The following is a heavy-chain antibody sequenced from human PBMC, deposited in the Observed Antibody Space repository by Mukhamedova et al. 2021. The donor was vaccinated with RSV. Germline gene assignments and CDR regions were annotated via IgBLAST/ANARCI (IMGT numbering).Heavy chain of an antibody. V-gene: IGHV3-33*06. Sequence: VRQAPGKGLEWVAVIWYDGSNKYYADSVKGRFTISRDNYKNTLYLQMNSLRAEDTAMYYCAKDGSYWGQGTLVTVSS. J-gene: IGHJ4*02. D-gene: IGHD1-1*01. CDR2: IWYDGSNK. CDR3: AKDGSY.